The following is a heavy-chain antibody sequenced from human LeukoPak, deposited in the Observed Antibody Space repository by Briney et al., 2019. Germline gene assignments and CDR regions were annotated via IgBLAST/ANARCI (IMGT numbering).Heavy chain of an antibody. V-gene: IGHV1-18*01. CDR3: ARYYYDSSGYLRGNGMDV. D-gene: IGHD3-22*01. CDR2: ISAYNGNT. Sequence: ASVKVSCKASGYTFTSYGISWVRQAPGQGLEWMGWISAYNGNTNYAQKLQGRVTMTTDTSTSTAYMELSSLRSEDTAVYYCARYYYDSSGYLRGNGMDVWGQGTTVTVSS. CDR1: GYTFTSYG. J-gene: IGHJ6*02.